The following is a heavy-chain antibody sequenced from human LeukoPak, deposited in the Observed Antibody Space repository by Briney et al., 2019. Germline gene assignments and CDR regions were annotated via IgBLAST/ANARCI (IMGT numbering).Heavy chain of an antibody. CDR3: ARDLGYSGYGYPIQH. D-gene: IGHD5-12*01. J-gene: IGHJ1*01. CDR1: GFTFSSYA. V-gene: IGHV3-30*01. CDR2: ISYDGSNK. Sequence: PGRSLRLSCAASGFTFSSYAMHWVRQAPGKGLEWVAVISYDGSNKYYADSVKGRFTISRDNSKNTLYLQMNSLRAEDTAVYYCARDLGYSGYGYPIQHWGQGTLVTVSS.